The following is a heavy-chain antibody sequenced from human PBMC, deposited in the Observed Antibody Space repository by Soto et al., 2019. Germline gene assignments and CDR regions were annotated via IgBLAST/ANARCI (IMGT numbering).Heavy chain of an antibody. D-gene: IGHD5-12*01. J-gene: IGHJ5*02. V-gene: IGHV1-18*01. Sequence: QVHLVQSGVEVKTPGASVRVSCQASGYTFFTYDISWVRQAPGQGLEWMGWISTYSGDTKYAQKFQGRVTMTTDTSTPTASLELRRLRSDDTAVYYCARHHGPTTSENWFDPWGQGTLVTVSS. CDR1: GYTFFTYD. CDR2: ISTYSGDT. CDR3: ARHHGPTTSENWFDP.